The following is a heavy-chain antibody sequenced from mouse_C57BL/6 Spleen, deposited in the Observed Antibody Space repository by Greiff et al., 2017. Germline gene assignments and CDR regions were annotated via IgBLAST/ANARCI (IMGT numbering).Heavy chain of an antibody. D-gene: IGHD1-1*01. CDR2: IYPGDGDT. J-gene: IGHJ4*01. CDR1: GYAFSSYW. Sequence: VQLQQSGAELVKPGASVKISCKASGYAFSSYWMNWVKQRPGKGLEWIGQIYPGDGDTNYNGKFKGKATLTADKSSSTAYMQRSSLTSEASAVYFCTRDGSSPVDYWGQGTSVTVSA. V-gene: IGHV1-80*01. CDR3: TRDGSSPVDY.